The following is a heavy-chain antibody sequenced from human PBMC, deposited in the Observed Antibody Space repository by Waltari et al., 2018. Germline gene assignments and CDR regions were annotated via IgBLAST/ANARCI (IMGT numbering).Heavy chain of an antibody. CDR3: TTDLEGYSSS. D-gene: IGHD6-13*01. Sequence: EVQLVESGGGLVKPGGSLRLSCAASGFTFSNAWMSWVRQAPGKGLEWVGRIKSKTEGGTTDYAAPVKGRFTISRDDSKNTLYLQMNSLKTEDTAVYYCTTDLEGYSSSWGQGTLVTVSS. V-gene: IGHV3-15*01. CDR1: GFTFSNAW. J-gene: IGHJ4*02. CDR2: IKSKTEGGTT.